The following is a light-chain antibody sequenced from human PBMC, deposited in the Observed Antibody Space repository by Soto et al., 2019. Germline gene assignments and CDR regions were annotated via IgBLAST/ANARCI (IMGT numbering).Light chain of an antibody. CDR3: CSYAGRYLPDV. Sequence: QSALTQPRSVSGSPGQSVTISCTGTTSDVGGYNYVSWYQHQPGRAPKLMIYDVSKRPSGVPDRFSGSKSGDTASLTISGLQAEDDADYYCCSYAGRYLPDVFGTGTKLTVL. CDR2: DVS. J-gene: IGLJ1*01. V-gene: IGLV2-11*01. CDR1: TSDVGGYNY.